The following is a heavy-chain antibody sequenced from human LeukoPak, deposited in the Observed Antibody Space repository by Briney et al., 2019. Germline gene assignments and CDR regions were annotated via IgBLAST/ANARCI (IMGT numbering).Heavy chain of an antibody. CDR3: ARREGGSYCSSTSCPFDI. CDR1: GYSFTSYW. V-gene: IGHV5-51*01. J-gene: IGHJ3*02. CDR2: IYPGDSDT. D-gene: IGHD2-2*01. Sequence: KVSCKASGYSFTSYWIGWVRQMPGKGLERMGIIYPGDSDTRYSPSFQGQVTISADKSISTAYLQWSSLKASDTAMYYCARREGGSYCSSTSCPFDIWGQGTMVTVSS.